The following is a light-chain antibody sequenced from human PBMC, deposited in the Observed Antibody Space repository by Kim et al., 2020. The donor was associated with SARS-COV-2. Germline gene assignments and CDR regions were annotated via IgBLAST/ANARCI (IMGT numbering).Light chain of an antibody. V-gene: IGLV3-19*01. CDR3: NSRDSNDNGV. J-gene: IGLJ2*01. CDR1: SLRSYY. Sequence: VALGQKVRITCQGDSLRSYYATWYQQKPGQAPILVIYGKNNRPSGVPDRFSGSSSGNTASLTITGTQAGDEADYYCNSRDSNDNGVFGGGTQLTVL. CDR2: GKN.